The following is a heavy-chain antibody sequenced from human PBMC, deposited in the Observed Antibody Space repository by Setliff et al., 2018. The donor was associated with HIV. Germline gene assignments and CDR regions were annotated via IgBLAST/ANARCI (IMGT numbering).Heavy chain of an antibody. V-gene: IGHV3-30*07. Sequence: GGSLRLSCAASGFIFSSYAVHWVRQAPGKGLEWVAVMSYDGNNKYYADSVKGRFTISRDNAKNSLYLQMNSLRAEDTAVYYCARSTHDSSPTWGQGTLVTVSS. CDR2: MSYDGNNK. CDR3: ARSTHDSSPT. D-gene: IGHD3-22*01. J-gene: IGHJ5*02. CDR1: GFIFSSYA.